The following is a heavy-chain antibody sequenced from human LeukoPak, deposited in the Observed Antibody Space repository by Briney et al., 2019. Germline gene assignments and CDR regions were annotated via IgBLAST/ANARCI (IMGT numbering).Heavy chain of an antibody. CDR3: VRDGVGAPPFDY. V-gene: IGHV3-74*01. J-gene: IGHJ4*02. Sequence: GGSLRLSCAASGSTFSSHWMHWVRQTPGKGLVWVSRIKSDGSSVDYADSVKGRFTISRDNAKNTLYLQMNSLRAEDMAVYYCVRDGVGAPPFDYWGQGALVTVSS. D-gene: IGHD1-26*01. CDR1: GSTFSSHW. CDR2: IKSDGSSV.